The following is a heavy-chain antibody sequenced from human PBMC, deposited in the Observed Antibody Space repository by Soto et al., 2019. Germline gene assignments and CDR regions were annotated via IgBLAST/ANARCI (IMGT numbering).Heavy chain of an antibody. V-gene: IGHV3-30-3*01. CDR1: GFTFSSYA. CDR3: AGGRKVRGVIIWGWFDP. D-gene: IGHD3-10*01. J-gene: IGHJ5*02. CDR2: ISYDGSNK. Sequence: QVQLVESGGGVVQPGRSLRLSYAASGFTFSSYAMHWVRQAPGKGLEWVAVISYDGSNKYYADSVKGRFTISRDNSKNTLYLQMNSLRAEDTAVYYCAGGRKVRGVIIWGWFDPWGQGTLVTVSS.